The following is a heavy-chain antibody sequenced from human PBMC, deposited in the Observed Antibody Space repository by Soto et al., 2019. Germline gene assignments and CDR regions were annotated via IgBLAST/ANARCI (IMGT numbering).Heavy chain of an antibody. Sequence: SETLSLTCAVSGGSISSGGYSWSWIRQPPGKGLEWIGYIYHSGSTYYNPPLKSRVTISVDRSKNQFSLKLSSVTAADTAVYYCARGPNFWSGPLDYWGQGTLVTVSS. V-gene: IGHV4-30-2*01. D-gene: IGHD3-3*01. CDR2: IYHSGST. CDR3: ARGPNFWSGPLDY. J-gene: IGHJ4*02. CDR1: GGSISSGGYS.